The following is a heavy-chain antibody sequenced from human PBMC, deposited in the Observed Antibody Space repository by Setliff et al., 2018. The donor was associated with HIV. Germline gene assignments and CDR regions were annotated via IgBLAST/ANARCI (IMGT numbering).Heavy chain of an antibody. Sequence: GGSLRLSCVASGFSFGSYSMNWVRQTPGKGLEWLSYIFSGSDTADYADSVRGRFTISRDNAKNSLYLQMNSLRAEDTAVYYCVRDKDWAFDYWGQGALVTVSS. CDR1: GFSFGSYS. J-gene: IGHJ4*02. V-gene: IGHV3-48*01. CDR2: IFSGSDTA. CDR3: VRDKDWAFDY. D-gene: IGHD3-9*01.